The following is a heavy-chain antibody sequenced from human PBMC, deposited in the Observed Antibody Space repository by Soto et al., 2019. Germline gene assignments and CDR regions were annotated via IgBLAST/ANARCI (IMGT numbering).Heavy chain of an antibody. Sequence: QVQLQESGPGLVKPSETLSLTCTVSGGSITSGAHFWSWIRQRPGRGLEWIGHRFYSGSAYYNPSLKTRVTISVDTSKKQFSLKLRSVTAADTAVYFCARVEAVRPAFDYWGPGTLVTVSS. CDR3: ARVEAVRPAFDY. V-gene: IGHV4-31*03. J-gene: IGHJ4*02. CDR2: RFYSGSA. D-gene: IGHD6-6*01. CDR1: GGSITSGAHF.